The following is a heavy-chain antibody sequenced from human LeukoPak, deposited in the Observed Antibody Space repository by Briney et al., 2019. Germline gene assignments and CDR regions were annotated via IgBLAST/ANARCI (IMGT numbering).Heavy chain of an antibody. CDR2: IYYSGST. D-gene: IGHD5-18*01. Sequence: SETLSLTCTVSGGSTSSYYWSWIRQPPGKGLEWIGHIYYSGSTNYNPSLKSRVTISIDTSKNQFSLRLSSVTAADMAVYYCARGAAGYSYGWGQGTLVTVSS. CDR3: ARGAAGYSYG. CDR1: GGSTSSYY. J-gene: IGHJ4*02. V-gene: IGHV4-59*01.